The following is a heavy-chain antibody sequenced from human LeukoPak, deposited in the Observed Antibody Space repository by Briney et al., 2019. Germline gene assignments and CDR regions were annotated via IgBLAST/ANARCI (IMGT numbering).Heavy chain of an antibody. CDR2: ISYDGTTK. CDR1: GFTFRTYG. D-gene: IGHD3-10*01. CDR3: AKDYYGSGSYVSY. V-gene: IGHV3-30*18. Sequence: HPGRSLRLSCGVSGFTFRTYGMHWVRQAPGKGLEWVSIISYDGTTKDYTDSVKGRFTISRDNSKNTLYLQMTSLRTEDTAVYYCAKDYYGSGSYVSYWGQGTLVTVSS. J-gene: IGHJ4*02.